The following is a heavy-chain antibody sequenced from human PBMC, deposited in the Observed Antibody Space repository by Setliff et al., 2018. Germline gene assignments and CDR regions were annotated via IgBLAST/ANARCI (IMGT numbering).Heavy chain of an antibody. CDR1: GFTFSTYG. V-gene: IGHV3-48*04. Sequence: GGSLRLSCAASGFTFSTYGMHWVRQAPGKGLEWVAYISSSGSLIYYPDSVKGRFTISRDNAKKSVDLQMNSLRAEDTAVYYCATKAVAGTGGQGTLVTV. CDR2: ISSSGSLI. CDR3: ATKAVAGT. D-gene: IGHD6-19*01. J-gene: IGHJ4*02.